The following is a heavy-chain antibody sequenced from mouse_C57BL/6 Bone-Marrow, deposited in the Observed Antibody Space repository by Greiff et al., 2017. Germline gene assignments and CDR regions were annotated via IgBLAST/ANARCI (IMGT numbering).Heavy chain of an antibody. Sequence: VHVKQSGAELVRPGASVKLSCTASGFNIKDDYMHWVKQRPEQGLEWIGWIDPENGDTEYASKFQGKATITADTSSNTAYLQISSLTSEDTAVYYCTTGAPDYWGQGTTLTVSS. V-gene: IGHV14-4*01. CDR3: TTGAPDY. J-gene: IGHJ2*01. CDR2: IDPENGDT. CDR1: GFNIKDDY.